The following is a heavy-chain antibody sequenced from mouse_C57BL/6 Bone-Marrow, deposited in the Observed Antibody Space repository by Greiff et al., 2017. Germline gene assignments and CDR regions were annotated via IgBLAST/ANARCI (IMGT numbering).Heavy chain of an antibody. D-gene: IGHD1-1*01. CDR3: AREVYYSSSYYFDY. CDR2: IDPSDSYT. V-gene: IGHV1-69*01. J-gene: IGHJ2*01. CDR1: GYTLTSYW. Sequence: VQPQQPGAEPVMPGASVKLFCKASGYTLTSYWMHWVKQRPGQGLEWIGEIDPSDSYTNYNQKFKGKSTLTVDESSGTADMQHSSLTSEDSAVYYYAREVYYSSSYYFDYWGQGTTLTVSS.